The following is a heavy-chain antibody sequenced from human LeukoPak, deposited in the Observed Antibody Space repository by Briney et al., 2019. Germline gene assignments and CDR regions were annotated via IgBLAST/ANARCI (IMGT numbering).Heavy chain of an antibody. CDR1: GFTFSNYW. Sequence: GGSLRLSCTASGFTFSNYWMSWVRQAPGKGPEWVANIKQDGSEKYSLDSLKGRFTISRDNAKRSLYLQMNSLRAEDTAVYYCARYQGGGWDVWGQGTTDTVSS. D-gene: IGHD6-25*01. CDR3: ARYQGGGWDV. V-gene: IGHV3-7*01. CDR2: IKQDGSEK. J-gene: IGHJ6*02.